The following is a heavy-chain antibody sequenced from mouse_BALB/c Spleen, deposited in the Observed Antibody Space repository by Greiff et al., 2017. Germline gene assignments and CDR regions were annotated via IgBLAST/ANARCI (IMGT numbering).Heavy chain of an antibody. CDR2: ISSGSSTI. V-gene: IGHV5-17*02. Sequence: EVKLVESGGGLVQPGGSRKLSCAASGFTFSSFGMHWVRQAPEKGLEWVAYISSGSSTIYYADTVKGRFTISRDNPKNTLFLQMTSLRSEDTAMYYCARGSSYGNYGMDYWGQGTSVTVSS. J-gene: IGHJ4*01. CDR3: ARGSSYGNYGMDY. D-gene: IGHD2-1*01. CDR1: GFTFSSFG.